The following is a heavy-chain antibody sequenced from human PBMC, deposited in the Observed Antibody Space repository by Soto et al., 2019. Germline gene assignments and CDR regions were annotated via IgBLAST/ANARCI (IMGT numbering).Heavy chain of an antibody. J-gene: IGHJ6*03. V-gene: IGHV4-59*08. D-gene: IGHD4-4*01. CDR3: ARQYSNYSGHGKYYYYYYMDV. Sequence: PSETLSLTCTVSGGSISSYYWSWIRQPPGKGLEWIGYIYYSGSTNYNPSLKSRVTISVDTSKNQFSLKLSSVTAADTAVYYCARQYSNYSGHGKYYYYYYMDVWGKGTTVTVSS. CDR1: GGSISSYY. CDR2: IYYSGST.